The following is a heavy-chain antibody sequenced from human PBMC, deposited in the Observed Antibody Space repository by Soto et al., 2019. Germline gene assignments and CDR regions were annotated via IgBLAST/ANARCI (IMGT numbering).Heavy chain of an antibody. CDR2: IWYDGSNK. J-gene: IGHJ6*02. Sequence: QVQLVESGGGVVQPGRSLRLSCAASGFTFSSYGMHWVRQAPGKGLESVAVIWYDGSNKYYADSVKGRFTISRDNSKNTLYLQMNSLRAEDTAVYYCARDLVGEGNYYYGMDVWGQWTTVTVSS. CDR1: GFTFSSYG. CDR3: ARDLVGEGNYYYGMDV. V-gene: IGHV3-33*01. D-gene: IGHD1-26*01.